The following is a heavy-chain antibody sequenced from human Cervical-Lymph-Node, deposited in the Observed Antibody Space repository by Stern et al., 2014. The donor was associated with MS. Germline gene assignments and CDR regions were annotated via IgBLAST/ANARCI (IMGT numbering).Heavy chain of an antibody. Sequence: LVQSGSSVKVSCKASGGTFNTYTITWVRQAPGQRLEWMGRIIPMFGLAKYAQKFQGRVTITADKSTSTAYMALSSLRSEDTAVYYCARVADIVVVPTDNGMDVWGQGTTVTVSS. CDR2: IIPMFGLA. V-gene: IGHV1-69*02. CDR1: GGTFNTYT. CDR3: ARVADIVVVPTDNGMDV. D-gene: IGHD2-2*01. J-gene: IGHJ6*02.